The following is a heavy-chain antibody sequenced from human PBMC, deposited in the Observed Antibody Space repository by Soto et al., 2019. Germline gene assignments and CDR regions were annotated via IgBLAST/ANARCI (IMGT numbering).Heavy chain of an antibody. J-gene: IGHJ1*01. D-gene: IGHD3-16*01. Sequence: QVQLVESGGGVVQPGTSLRLSCVGSGFTFRSYVIHWVRQAPGKGLEWVALTSYDGSNKDYGDSVKGRFTISRDNSRNTVDLQMDSLRRDDTALYYCARWGTTGGLDVGGQGTLASVSS. V-gene: IGHV3-30*19. CDR2: TSYDGSNK. CDR1: GFTFRSYV. CDR3: ARWGTTGGLDV.